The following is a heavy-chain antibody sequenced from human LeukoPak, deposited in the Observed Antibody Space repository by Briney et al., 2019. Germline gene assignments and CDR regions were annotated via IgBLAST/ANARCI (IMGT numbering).Heavy chain of an antibody. J-gene: IGHJ4*02. CDR2: ISGGGDSI. CDR1: GFTFSNYA. Sequence: GASLRLSCAASGFTFSNYAMSWVRQAPGRGLEWVSTISGGGDSIYYADSVKGRFTISRDNSKNTLYLQMKSLRVEDTAVYYCANESPQFDYWGQGTLVTVFS. CDR3: ANESPQFDY. V-gene: IGHV3-23*01.